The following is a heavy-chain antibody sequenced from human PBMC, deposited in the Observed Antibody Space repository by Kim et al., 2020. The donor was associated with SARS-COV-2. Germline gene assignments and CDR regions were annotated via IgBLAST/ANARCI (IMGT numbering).Heavy chain of an antibody. J-gene: IGHJ4*02. CDR2: ISAYNGNT. CDR3: ARGVSDDYGSIHFDY. CDR1: GYTFTSYG. Sequence: ASVKVSCKASGYTFTSYGISWVRQAPGQGLEWMGWISAYNGNTNYAQKLQGRVTMTTDTSTSTAYMELRSLRSDDTAVYYCARGVSDDYGSIHFDYWGQGTLVTVSS. V-gene: IGHV1-18*04. D-gene: IGHD4-17*01.